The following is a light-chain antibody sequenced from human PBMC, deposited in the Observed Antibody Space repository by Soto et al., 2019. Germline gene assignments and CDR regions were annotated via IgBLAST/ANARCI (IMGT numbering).Light chain of an antibody. Sequence: DIQMTQSPSTLSASVGDRVTITCRASQSISTWLAWYQQKPGKAPKLLIYKASSLRNGVPSRFSGSGSGTDFALTIYSLQPDDFASYYCQQSNGYPHTFGQGTKLEIK. V-gene: IGKV1-5*03. CDR3: QQSNGYPHT. CDR1: QSISTW. J-gene: IGKJ2*01. CDR2: KAS.